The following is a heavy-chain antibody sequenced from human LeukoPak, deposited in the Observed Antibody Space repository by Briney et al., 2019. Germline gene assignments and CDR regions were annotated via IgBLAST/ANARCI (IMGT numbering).Heavy chain of an antibody. CDR2: IYPGDSDT. CDR1: GYIFTSYX. CDR3: ARLDSSGWYFLDY. V-gene: IGHV5-51*01. J-gene: IGHJ4*02. D-gene: IGHD6-19*01. Sequence: GESXXXXXKXXGYIFTSYXIGWVRQLPGKGLXWXGIIYPGDSDTRYSPSFQGQVTISADKSISTAYLQWSSLKASDTAMYYCARLDSSGWYFLDYWGQGTLVTVSS.